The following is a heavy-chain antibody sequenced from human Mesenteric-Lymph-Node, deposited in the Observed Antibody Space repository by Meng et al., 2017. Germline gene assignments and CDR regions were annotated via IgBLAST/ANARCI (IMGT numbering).Heavy chain of an antibody. Sequence: GGSLRLSCAASGFTFSSYGMHWVRQAPGKGLEWVAVIWYDGSNKYYADSVKGRFTISRDNSKNTLYLQMNSLRAEDTAVYYCARTHYGSGSYFVPDYWGQGTLVTVSS. D-gene: IGHD3-10*01. V-gene: IGHV3-33*01. CDR3: ARTHYGSGSYFVPDY. CDR2: IWYDGSNK. CDR1: GFTFSSYG. J-gene: IGHJ4*02.